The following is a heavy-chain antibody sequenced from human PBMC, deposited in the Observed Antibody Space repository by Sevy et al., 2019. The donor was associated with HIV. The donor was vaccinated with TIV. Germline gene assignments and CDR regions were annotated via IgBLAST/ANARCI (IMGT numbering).Heavy chain of an antibody. J-gene: IGHJ4*02. Sequence: GGSLRLSCAASGFIFSDYTLHWVRQAPGTGLEWVAVISYDGSFTYYADSVECRFTISRDNSKNTLFLQMNSLRHEDTAVYYCARSQSSSWHYFDYWGQGTLVTVSS. V-gene: IGHV3-30*04. D-gene: IGHD6-13*01. CDR3: ARSQSSSWHYFDY. CDR2: ISYDGSFT. CDR1: GFIFSDYT.